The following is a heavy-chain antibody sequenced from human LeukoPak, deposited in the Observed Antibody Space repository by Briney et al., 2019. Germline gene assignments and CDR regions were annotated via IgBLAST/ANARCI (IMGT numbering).Heavy chain of an antibody. J-gene: IGHJ5*02. CDR2: IIPVLGSV. CDR1: GYTFTGYY. CDR3: ASAISWNWFDP. Sequence: SVKVSCKASGYTFTGYYMHWVRQAPGQGPEWMGRIIPVLGSVNYAQKFQGRVSITADKGTAYMELTNLRSEDMAVYYCASAISWNWFDPWGQGTLVTVSA. V-gene: IGHV1-69*08. D-gene: IGHD1-1*01.